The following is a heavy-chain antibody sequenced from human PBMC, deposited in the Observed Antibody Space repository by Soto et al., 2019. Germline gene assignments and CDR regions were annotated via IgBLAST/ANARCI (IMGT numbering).Heavy chain of an antibody. CDR1: GFTFSSYA. J-gene: IGHJ4*02. V-gene: IGHV3-23*01. Sequence: PGGSLRLSCAASGFTFSSYAMSWVRQAPGKGLEWVSAISGSGGSTYYADSVKGRFTISRDNSKNTLYLQMNSLRAEDTAVYFCSNFLSNYDYVWGSYFTRDYWGQGTLVTVSS. CDR2: ISGSGGST. D-gene: IGHD3-16*01. CDR3: SNFLSNYDYVWGSYFTRDY.